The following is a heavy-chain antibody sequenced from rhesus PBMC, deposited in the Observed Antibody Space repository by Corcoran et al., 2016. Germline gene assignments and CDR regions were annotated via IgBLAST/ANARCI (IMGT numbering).Heavy chain of an antibody. Sequence: QVQLQESGPGLVKSSETLSLTCVVSGGSISSSNWWSWIGQSPGKGLEWIGYIYGGSGSHSCNPSLKSRVTISTDTSKNQVSLKRSSVTAADTAVYYCARRLATVTLSYFDYWGQGVLVTVSS. CDR3: ARRLATVTLSYFDY. J-gene: IGHJ4*01. CDR1: GGSISSSNW. CDR2: IYGGSGSH. D-gene: IGHD5-36*02. V-gene: IGHV4S7*01.